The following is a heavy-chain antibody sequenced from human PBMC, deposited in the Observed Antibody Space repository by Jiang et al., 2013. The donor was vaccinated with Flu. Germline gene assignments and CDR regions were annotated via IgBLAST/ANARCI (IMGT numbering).Heavy chain of an antibody. J-gene: IGHJ5*02. CDR2: IYYSGST. Sequence: GLVKPSETLSLTCTVSGGSISSSSYYWGWIRQPPGKGLEWIGSIYYSGSTCYNPSLKSRVTISVDTSKNQFSLKLSSVTAADTAVYYCARSRRDIVVVVAATPGDWFDPWGQGT. V-gene: IGHV4-39*07. CDR1: GGSISSSSYY. CDR3: ARSRRDIVVVVAATPGDWFDP. D-gene: IGHD2-15*01.